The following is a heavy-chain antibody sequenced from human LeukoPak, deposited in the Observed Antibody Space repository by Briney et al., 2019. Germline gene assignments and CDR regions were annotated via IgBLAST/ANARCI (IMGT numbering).Heavy chain of an antibody. CDR1: GGSFSGYY. CDR3: ARQPRYCGGDCYSLGVDY. Sequence: PSETLSLTCAVYGGSFSGYYWSWIRQPPGKGLEWIGEINHSGSTNYNPFLKSRVTISVDTSKNQFSLKLSSVTAADTAVYYCARQPRYCGGDCYSLGVDYWGQGTLVTVSS. J-gene: IGHJ4*02. CDR2: INHSGST. V-gene: IGHV4-34*01. D-gene: IGHD2-21*01.